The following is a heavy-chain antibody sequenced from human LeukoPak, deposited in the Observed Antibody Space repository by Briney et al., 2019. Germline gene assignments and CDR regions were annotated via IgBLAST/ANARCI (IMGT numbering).Heavy chain of an antibody. D-gene: IGHD3-10*02. V-gene: IGHV3-23*01. CDR2: TSSSDAGT. Sequence: GGSLRLSCAASGFTLSTYAMSWVRQTPGKGLEWVAATSSSDAGTYHADSVRGRFTISRDNAKNSVYLQMNSLRAEDTAVYYCARDFSDVRGNIFDSWGQGTLVTVSS. CDR3: ARDFSDVRGNIFDS. CDR1: GFTLSTYA. J-gene: IGHJ4*02.